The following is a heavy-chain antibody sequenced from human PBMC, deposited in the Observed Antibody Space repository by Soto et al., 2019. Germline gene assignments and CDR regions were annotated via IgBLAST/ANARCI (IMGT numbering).Heavy chain of an antibody. Sequence: PSETLSLTCAVYGGSFSGYYWSWIRQPPGKGLEWIGEINHSGSTNYNPSLKSRVTISVDTSKDQFSLKLSSVTAADTAVYYCASHIVVVPAAIDDDKIYYYYGMDVWAKGPRSPSP. CDR1: GGSFSGYY. J-gene: IGHJ6*02. D-gene: IGHD2-2*01. CDR2: INHSGST. V-gene: IGHV4-34*01. CDR3: ASHIVVVPAAIDDDKIYYYYGMDV.